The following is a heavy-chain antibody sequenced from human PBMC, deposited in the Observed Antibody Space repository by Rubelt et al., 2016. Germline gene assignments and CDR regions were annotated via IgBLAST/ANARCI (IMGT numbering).Heavy chain of an antibody. CDR3: AKDLGPGYSSSYYYGMDV. CDR1: GFTFSNYA. J-gene: IGHJ6*02. Sequence: EVQLLESGGGLVQPGGSLRLSCAASGFTFSNYAMSWVRQAPGKGLEWVSAISGSGGSTYYADSVKGRFTISRDTSKNTLYLQMNSLRAEDTAVYYCAKDLGPGYSSSYYYGMDVWGQGTTVTVSS. V-gene: IGHV3-23*01. D-gene: IGHD6-6*01. CDR2: ISGSGGST.